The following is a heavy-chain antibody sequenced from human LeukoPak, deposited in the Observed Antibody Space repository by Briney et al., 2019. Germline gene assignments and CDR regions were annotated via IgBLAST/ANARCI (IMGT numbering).Heavy chain of an antibody. Sequence: ASVKVSCKASGYTFTSYYMHWVRQAPGQGLEWMGIINPSGGSTSYAQKFQGRVTLTRDTSTSTVYMELSSLRSEDTAVYYCARSRGSTEAVDYWGQGTLVTVSS. J-gene: IGHJ4*02. CDR3: ARSRGSTEAVDY. CDR1: GYTFTSYY. CDR2: INPSGGST. D-gene: IGHD2/OR15-2a*01. V-gene: IGHV1-46*01.